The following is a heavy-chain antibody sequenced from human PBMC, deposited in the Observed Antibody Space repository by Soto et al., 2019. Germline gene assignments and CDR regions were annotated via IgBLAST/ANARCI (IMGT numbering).Heavy chain of an antibody. D-gene: IGHD1-26*01. CDR1: GFIFENFG. Sequence: GGSLRLSCAASGFIFENFGMSWVRQAPGKGLEWISSISGSGFKKYYADSVKGRFTISRDNSKSAVYLELNNLSAEDTAVYHCAKNQGVELVPLATVDWFDPWGQGSVVTVS. CDR2: ISGSGFKK. J-gene: IGHJ5*02. V-gene: IGHV3-23*01. CDR3: AKNQGVELVPLATVDWFDP.